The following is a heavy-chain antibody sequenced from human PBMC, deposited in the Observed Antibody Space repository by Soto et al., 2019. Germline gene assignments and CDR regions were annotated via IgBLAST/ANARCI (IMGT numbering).Heavy chain of an antibody. CDR3: ARGIGDTANWFDP. CDR1: GFTFSSYA. J-gene: IGHJ5*02. V-gene: IGHV3-30-3*01. D-gene: IGHD5-18*01. Sequence: SLRLSCAASGFTFSSYAMHWVRQAPGKGLEWVAVISYDGSNKYYADSVKGRFTISRDNSKNTLYLQMNSLRAEDTAVYYCARGIGDTANWFDPWGQGTLVTVSS. CDR2: ISYDGSNK.